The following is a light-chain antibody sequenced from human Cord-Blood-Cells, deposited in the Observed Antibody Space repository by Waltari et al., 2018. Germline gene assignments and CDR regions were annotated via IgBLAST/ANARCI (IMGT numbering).Light chain of an antibody. CDR3: SSYTSSSRYV. CDR2: DVS. V-gene: IGLV2-14*01. J-gene: IGLJ1*01. CDR1: SSDVGGYNH. Sequence: QSALTQPASVSGAPGPSITISCTGTSSDVGGYNHVSWYQQHPGKAPKLMIYDVSNRPSGVSNRFSGSKSGNTASLTISGLQAEDEADYYCSSYTSSSRYVFGTGTKVTVL.